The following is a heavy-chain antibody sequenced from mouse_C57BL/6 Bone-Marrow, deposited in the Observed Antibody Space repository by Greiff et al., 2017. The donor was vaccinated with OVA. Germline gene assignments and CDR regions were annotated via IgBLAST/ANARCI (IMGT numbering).Heavy chain of an antibody. V-gene: IGHV1-69*01. CDR2: IDPSDSYT. D-gene: IGHD2-4*01. CDR1: GYTFTSYW. Sequence: VQLQQPGAELVMPGASVKLSCKASGYTFTSYWMHWVKQRPGQGLEWIGAIDPSDSYTNYNQKFKGKSTLTVDKSSSTAYMQLSSLTSEDSAVYYCARKGLRVFYYAMDYWGQGTSVTVSS. CDR3: ARKGLRVFYYAMDY. J-gene: IGHJ4*01.